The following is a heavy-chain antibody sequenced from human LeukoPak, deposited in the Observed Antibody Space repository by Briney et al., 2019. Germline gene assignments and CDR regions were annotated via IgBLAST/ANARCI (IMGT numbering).Heavy chain of an antibody. CDR2: IYYSGST. Sequence: SETLSLTCTVSGGSISSSSYYWGWIRQPPGKGLEWIGSIYYSGSTNYNPSLKSRVTISVDTSKNQFSLKLSSVTAADTAVYYCARIPGYYDSSGPRHILDYYMDVWGKGTTVTISS. CDR3: ARIPGYYDSSGPRHILDYYMDV. CDR1: GGSISSSSYY. V-gene: IGHV4-39*07. D-gene: IGHD3-22*01. J-gene: IGHJ6*03.